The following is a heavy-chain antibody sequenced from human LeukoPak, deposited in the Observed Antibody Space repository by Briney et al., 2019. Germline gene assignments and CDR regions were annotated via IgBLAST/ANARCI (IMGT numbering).Heavy chain of an antibody. CDR2: INPSGGST. CDR3: ARDHELYFDWSNRAVDY. V-gene: IGHV1-46*01. CDR1: GYTFTSYY. J-gene: IGHJ4*02. D-gene: IGHD3-9*01. Sequence: ASVKVSCKASGYTFTSYYMHWVRQAPGQGLEWMGIINPSGGSTSYAQKLQGRVTMTRDTSTSTVYMELSSLRSEDTAVYYCARDHELYFDWSNRAVDYWGQGTLVTVSS.